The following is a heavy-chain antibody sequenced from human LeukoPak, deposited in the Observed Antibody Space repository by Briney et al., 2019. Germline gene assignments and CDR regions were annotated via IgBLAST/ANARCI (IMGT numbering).Heavy chain of an antibody. CDR3: ARPKGRDGYNGAFDI. D-gene: IGHD5-24*01. CDR2: IYYSGST. V-gene: IGHV4-59*08. Sequence: SETLSLTCTVSGGSISSYYWSWIRQPPGKGLEWIGYIYYSGSTNYDPSLKSRVTISVDTSKNQFSLKLSSVTAADTAVYYCARPKGRDGYNGAFDIWGQGTMVTVSS. J-gene: IGHJ3*02. CDR1: GGSISSYY.